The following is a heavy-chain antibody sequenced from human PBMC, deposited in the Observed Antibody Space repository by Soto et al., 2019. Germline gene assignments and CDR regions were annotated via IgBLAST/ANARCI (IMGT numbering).Heavy chain of an antibody. CDR3: AKSPRGEMATD. D-gene: IGHD5-12*01. V-gene: IGHV1-18*01. J-gene: IGHJ4*02. CDR1: GYTFINDH. Sequence: QVQLVQSGGEVKKPGASVTVSCKASGYTFINDHITWVRQAPGQGLEWMAWINTYNGMTDYAQRFQGRVTMTRDTSTRTAYMELRNLGSDDTAGYFCAKSPRGEMATDWGQGTLVTVSS. CDR2: INTYNGMT.